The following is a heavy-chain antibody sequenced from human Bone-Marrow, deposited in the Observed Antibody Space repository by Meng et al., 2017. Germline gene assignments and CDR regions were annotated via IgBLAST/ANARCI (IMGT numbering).Heavy chain of an antibody. Sequence: GESLKISCAASGFTFSDYYMSWVRQAPGKGLEWVANIKQDGSEKYYVDSVKGRFTISRDNAKNSLYLQMNSLRAEDTAVYYCARDQGGSGSEFYYYYGMDVWGQGTTVTVS. V-gene: IGHV3-7*01. CDR2: IKQDGSEK. CDR3: ARDQGGSGSEFYYYYGMDV. J-gene: IGHJ6*02. CDR1: GFTFSDYY. D-gene: IGHD3-10*01.